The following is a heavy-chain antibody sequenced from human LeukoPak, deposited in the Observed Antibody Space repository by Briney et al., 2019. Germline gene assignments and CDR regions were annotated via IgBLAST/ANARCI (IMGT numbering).Heavy chain of an antibody. CDR3: ARDGCSGGSCSDAFDI. D-gene: IGHD2-15*01. CDR1: GGSISSYY. Sequence: SETLSLTCTVSGGSISSYYWSWIRQPPGKGLEWIGYIYYSGSTNYNPSLKSRVTISVDTPKNQFSLKLSSVTAADTAVYYCARDGCSGGSCSDAFDIWGQGTMVTVSS. V-gene: IGHV4-59*01. CDR2: IYYSGST. J-gene: IGHJ3*02.